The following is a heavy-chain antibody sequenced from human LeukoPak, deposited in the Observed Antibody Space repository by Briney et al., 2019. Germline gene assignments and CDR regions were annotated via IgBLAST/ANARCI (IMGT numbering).Heavy chain of an antibody. J-gene: IGHJ4*02. CDR3: AKQLGYCSSTSCHTFDY. CDR1: GFTFSGYG. CDR2: IRYDGSNK. V-gene: IGHV3-30*02. Sequence: GGSLRLSCAASGFTFSGYGMHWVRQAPGKGLEWVAFIRYDGSNKYYADSVKGRFTISRDNSKNTLYLQMNSLRAEDTAVYYCAKQLGYCSSTSCHTFDYWGQGTLVTVSS. D-gene: IGHD2-2*02.